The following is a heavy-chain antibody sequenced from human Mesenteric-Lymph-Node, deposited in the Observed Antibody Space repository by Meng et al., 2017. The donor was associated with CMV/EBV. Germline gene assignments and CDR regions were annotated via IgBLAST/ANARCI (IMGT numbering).Heavy chain of an antibody. CDR2: IYPDGST. V-gene: IGHV4-4*02. Sequence: VSGGSIRSSNWWSWVRQPPGKGLEWIGEIYPDGSTNYNPSLKSRVTISLDKSKNQFSLKLTSMTAADTAFYYCASRDYYDRQPFDPWGQGTLVTVSS. CDR3: ASRDYYDRQPFDP. J-gene: IGHJ5*02. CDR1: GGSIRSSNW. D-gene: IGHD3-22*01.